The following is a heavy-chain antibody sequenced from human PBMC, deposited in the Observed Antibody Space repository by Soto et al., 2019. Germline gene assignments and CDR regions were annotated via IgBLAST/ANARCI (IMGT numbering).Heavy chain of an antibody. J-gene: IGHJ6*02. CDR3: TSGDDYGDYEGYYYGMDV. V-gene: IGHV3-73*01. D-gene: IGHD4-17*01. CDR1: GFTFSGSA. CDR2: IRSKANSYAT. Sequence: EVQLVESGGGLVQPGGSLKLSCAASGFTFSGSAMHWVRQASGKGLEWVGRIRSKANSYATAYAASVKGRFTISRDDSKNTAYLQMNSLKTEDTAVYYCTSGDDYGDYEGYYYGMDVWGQGTTVTVSS.